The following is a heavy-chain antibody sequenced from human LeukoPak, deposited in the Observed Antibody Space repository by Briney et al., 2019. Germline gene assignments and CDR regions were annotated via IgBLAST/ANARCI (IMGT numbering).Heavy chain of an antibody. CDR2: IYYSGST. J-gene: IGHJ6*03. Sequence: SETLSLTCTVSGGSISSYYWSWLRQPPGKGLEWIGNIYYSGSTNYNPSLKSRVNISVDTSKNQFSLKLSSVTAADTAVYYCTRGSIAYYYMDVWGKGTTVTISS. D-gene: IGHD3-22*01. CDR1: GGSISSYY. V-gene: IGHV4-59*01. CDR3: TRGSIAYYYMDV.